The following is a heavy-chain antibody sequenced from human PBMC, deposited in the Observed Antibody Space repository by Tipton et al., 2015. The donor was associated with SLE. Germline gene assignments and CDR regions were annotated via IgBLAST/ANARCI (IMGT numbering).Heavy chain of an antibody. V-gene: IGHV4-59*08. CDR2: IYYSGST. J-gene: IGHJ3*02. CDR3: ARGTYSSGWSDAFDI. CDR1: GGSISSHY. Sequence: TLSLTCTVSGGSISSHYWSWIRQPPGKGLEWIGYIYYSGSTNYNPSLKSRVTISVDTSKNQFSLKLSSVTAADTAVYYCARGTYSSGWSDAFDIWGQGTMVTVSS. D-gene: IGHD6-19*01.